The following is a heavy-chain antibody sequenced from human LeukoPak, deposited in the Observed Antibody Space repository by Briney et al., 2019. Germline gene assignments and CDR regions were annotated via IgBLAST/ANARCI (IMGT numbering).Heavy chain of an antibody. D-gene: IGHD7-27*01. J-gene: IGHJ6*03. CDR2: IKQDGSGK. V-gene: IGHV3-7*01. Sequence: GGSLRLSCAASGFTFSSYWMSWVRQAPGKGLEWVANIKQDGSGKYYVDSVKGRFTISRDNAKNSLYLQMNSLRAEDTAVYYCARALGDYYYYYMDVWGKGTTVTVSS. CDR3: ARALGDYYYYYMDV. CDR1: GFTFSSYW.